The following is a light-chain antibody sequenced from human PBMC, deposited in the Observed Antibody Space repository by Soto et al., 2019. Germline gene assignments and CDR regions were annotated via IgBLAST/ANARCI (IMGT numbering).Light chain of an antibody. CDR2: DTA. CDR1: QFVSSS. V-gene: IGKV3-15*01. J-gene: IGKJ1*01. CDR3: QEYIQWPPGM. Sequence: VVTQSPATLSASPGQRRTLSGMSSQFVSSSWAWYQQRPGEVPRLLIYDTATRAPGISAWLSGSGSGTEFTLTISSLQSEDVAVYYCQEYIQWPPGMFGPGTKVDIK.